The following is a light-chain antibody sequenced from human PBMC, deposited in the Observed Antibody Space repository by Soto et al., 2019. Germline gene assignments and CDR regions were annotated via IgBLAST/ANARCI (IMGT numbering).Light chain of an antibody. J-gene: IGLJ1*01. CDR3: QSYASSLSGAYV. CDR1: SSNIGAGYD. Sequence: QLVLTQPPSVSGAPGQRVTISCTGSSSNIGAGYDVHWYQQLPGTAPKLLIYGNSNRPSGVPDRFSGSKSGTSASLAITGLQAEDEADYYCQSYASSLSGAYVFGTGTKLTVL. CDR2: GNS. V-gene: IGLV1-40*01.